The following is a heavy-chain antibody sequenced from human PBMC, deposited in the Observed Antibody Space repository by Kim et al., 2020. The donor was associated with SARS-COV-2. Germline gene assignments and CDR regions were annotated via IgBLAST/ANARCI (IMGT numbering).Heavy chain of an antibody. V-gene: IGHV5-51*01. CDR3: ARHEQRYYGMDV. J-gene: IGHJ6*02. D-gene: IGHD6-25*01. Sequence: RYSPSVQGQVTISADKPISTAYRQWSSLKASDTAMYYCARHEQRYYGMDVWGQGTTVTVSS.